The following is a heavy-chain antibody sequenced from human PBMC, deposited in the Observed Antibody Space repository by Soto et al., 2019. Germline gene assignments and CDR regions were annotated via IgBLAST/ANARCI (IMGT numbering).Heavy chain of an antibody. CDR3: AKDLGYSTGWEPFDY. CDR2: ISGSGIST. V-gene: IGHV3-23*01. Sequence: EVQLLESGGGLVQPGGSLRLSCEASGFTFSSYAMSWVRQAPGKGLEWVSAISGSGISTYYADSVNGRFTISRDNSKNTLYLQMNSLRAEDTAVYYCAKDLGYSTGWEPFDYWGQGTLVTVSS. J-gene: IGHJ4*02. D-gene: IGHD6-19*01. CDR1: GFTFSSYA.